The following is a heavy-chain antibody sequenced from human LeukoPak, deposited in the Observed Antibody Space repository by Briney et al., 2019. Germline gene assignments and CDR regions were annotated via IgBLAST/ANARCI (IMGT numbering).Heavy chain of an antibody. CDR3: ARERIAAAGTPEYYFDY. Sequence: KPSETLSLTCTVSGGSISSYYWSWIRQPPGKGLEWIGYIYYSGSTNYNPSLKSRVTISIDTSKNQFSLKLSSVTAADTAVYYCARERIAAAGTPEYYFDYWGQGTLVTVSS. CDR2: IYYSGST. D-gene: IGHD6-13*01. CDR1: GGSISSYY. V-gene: IGHV4-59*08. J-gene: IGHJ4*02.